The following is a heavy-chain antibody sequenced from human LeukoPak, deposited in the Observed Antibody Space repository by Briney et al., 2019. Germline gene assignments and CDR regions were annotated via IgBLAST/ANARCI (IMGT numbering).Heavy chain of an antibody. J-gene: IGHJ4*02. Sequence: ASVKVSCKASGYTFNGYYMHWLRQAPGQGLEWMGWIDPNSGDTNYAQRFQGRVTMTRDTSISTAYMERTRLGSDDTAEYYCARGEDRSGRFPLPFDYWGQGTLVAVSS. CDR2: IDPNSGDT. CDR3: ARGEDRSGRFPLPFDY. V-gene: IGHV1-2*02. CDR1: GYTFNGYY. D-gene: IGHD6-19*01.